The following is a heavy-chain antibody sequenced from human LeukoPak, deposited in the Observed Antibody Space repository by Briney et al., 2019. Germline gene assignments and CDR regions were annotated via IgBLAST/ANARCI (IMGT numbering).Heavy chain of an antibody. D-gene: IGHD2-15*01. CDR1: GFTFSDYW. J-gene: IGHJ4*02. V-gene: IGHV3-74*01. CDR2: INTDMSST. CDR3: ARDLSHCSGGSCYSAHFDY. Sequence: PGGSLRLSCAASGFTFSDYWMHWVRQAPGKGLVWVSRINTDMSSTIYTDSVKGRFITSRDNARNTLYLQMNSLRAEDTAVYYCARDLSHCSGGSCYSAHFDYWGQGTLVTVSS.